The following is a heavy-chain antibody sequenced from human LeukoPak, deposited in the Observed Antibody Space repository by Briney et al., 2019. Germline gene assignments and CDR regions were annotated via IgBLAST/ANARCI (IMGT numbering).Heavy chain of an antibody. CDR2: IYHSGST. D-gene: IGHD4-17*01. Sequence: SETLSLTCAVSGYSISSGYYWGWIRQPPGKGLEWIGSIYHSGSTFYNPSLKSRVTISLDTSKNHFSLKLSSVTAADTAVYYCARAPFGDYGGYFDYWGHGTLVTVSS. V-gene: IGHV4-38-2*01. CDR3: ARAPFGDYGGYFDY. CDR1: GYSISSGYY. J-gene: IGHJ4*01.